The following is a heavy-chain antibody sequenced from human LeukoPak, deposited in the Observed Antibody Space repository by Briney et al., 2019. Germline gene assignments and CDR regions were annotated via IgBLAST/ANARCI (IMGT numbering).Heavy chain of an antibody. CDR1: GFTFSSYA. V-gene: IGHV3-23*01. J-gene: IGHJ4*02. D-gene: IGHD3-16*01. Sequence: GGSLRLSCAASGFTFSSYAMRWVRQAPGKGLEWVSSISGSGDSTYNADSVKGRFTISRDKSKNTLYLQMNSLRAEDTAVYYCAKDGGQEVDYWGQGTLVTVSS. CDR2: ISGSGDST. CDR3: AKDGGQEVDY.